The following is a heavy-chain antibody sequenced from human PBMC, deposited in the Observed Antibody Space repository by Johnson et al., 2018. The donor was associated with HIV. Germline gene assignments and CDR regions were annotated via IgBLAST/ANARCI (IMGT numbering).Heavy chain of an antibody. V-gene: IGHV3-30-3*01. CDR2: VSYEGGNK. D-gene: IGHD4-17*01. J-gene: IGHJ3*02. CDR1: GFTFSNYA. Sequence: QVQLVESGGGLVQPGGSLRLSCAASGFTFSNYAMYWVRQAPGKGLEWVAGVSYEGGNKYFADTVQGRFIISRDNSKSTLYLQLNSRRAEGTAVYFCARGYGDYTRGAENAFDIWGQGTVVTVSP. CDR3: ARGYGDYTRGAENAFDI.